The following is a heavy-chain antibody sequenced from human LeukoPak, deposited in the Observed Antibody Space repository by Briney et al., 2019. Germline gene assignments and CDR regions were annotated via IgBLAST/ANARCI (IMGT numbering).Heavy chain of an antibody. CDR2: ISAYNGNT. CDR1: GFTFSGYG. CDR3: ARGGYYGSGSYFSQYYFDY. V-gene: IGHV1-18*01. Sequence: GGTLRLSCAASGFTFSGYGLSWVRQAPGQGLEWMGWISAYNGNTNYAQKLQGRVTMTTDTSTSTAYMELRSLRSDDTAVYYCARGGYYGSGSYFSQYYFDYWGQGTLVTVSS. J-gene: IGHJ4*02. D-gene: IGHD3-10*01.